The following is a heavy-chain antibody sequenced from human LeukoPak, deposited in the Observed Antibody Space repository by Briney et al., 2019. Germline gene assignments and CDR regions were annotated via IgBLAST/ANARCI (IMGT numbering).Heavy chain of an antibody. Sequence: GGFLRLSCAASGFTFSSYGMHWVRQAPGKGLEWVAVIWYDGSNKYYADSVKGRFTISRDNSKNTLYLQMNSLRAEDTAVYYCAREVGGQLWFGYFDYWGQGTLVTVSS. CDR1: GFTFSSYG. J-gene: IGHJ4*02. CDR3: AREVGGQLWFGYFDY. D-gene: IGHD5-18*01. V-gene: IGHV3-33*01. CDR2: IWYDGSNK.